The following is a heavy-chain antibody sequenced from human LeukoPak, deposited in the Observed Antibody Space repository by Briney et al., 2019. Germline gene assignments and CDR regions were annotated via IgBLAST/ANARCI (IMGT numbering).Heavy chain of an antibody. CDR3: AKAAYYDFWSGYSTYFDY. J-gene: IGHJ4*02. V-gene: IGHV3-23*01. Sequence: GGSLRLSCAVSGFTFNTYGMTWVRQAPGKGLEWVSGISGSDGSTYHADSVKGRFTISRDNSKNTLYLQMNSLRAEVTAVYYCAKAAYYDFWSGYSTYFDYWGQGTLVTVSS. CDR2: ISGSDGST. D-gene: IGHD3-3*01. CDR1: GFTFNTYG.